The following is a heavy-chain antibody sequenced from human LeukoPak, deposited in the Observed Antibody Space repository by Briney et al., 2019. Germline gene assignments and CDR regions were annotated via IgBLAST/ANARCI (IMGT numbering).Heavy chain of an antibody. Sequence: SETLSLTCTVSGGSISSYYWSWIRQPPGKGLEWIGYIYYSGSTNYNPSLKSRVTISVDTSKNQFSLKLSSVTAADTAVYYCASQRGYSGSDLFDYWGQGTLVTVSS. J-gene: IGHJ4*02. CDR3: ASQRGYSGSDLFDY. CDR1: GGSISSYY. V-gene: IGHV4-59*01. CDR2: IYYSGST. D-gene: IGHD1-26*01.